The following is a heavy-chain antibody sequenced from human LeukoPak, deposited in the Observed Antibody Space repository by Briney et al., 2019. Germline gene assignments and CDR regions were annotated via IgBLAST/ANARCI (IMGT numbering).Heavy chain of an antibody. CDR3: ARVRIVGAAYYIDY. Sequence: SETLSLTCTVSGYSISSGYYWGWIRQPPGKGLEWIALIYHSGTTYYNPSLKSRVTISVDTPKNQFSLKLSSVTAADTAVYYCARVRIVGAAYYIDYWGQRTLVTVSS. V-gene: IGHV4-38-2*02. D-gene: IGHD1-26*01. J-gene: IGHJ4*02. CDR1: GYSISSGYY. CDR2: IYHSGTT.